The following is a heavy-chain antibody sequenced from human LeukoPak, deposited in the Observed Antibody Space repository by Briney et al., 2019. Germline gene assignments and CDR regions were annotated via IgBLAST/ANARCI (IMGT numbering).Heavy chain of an antibody. CDR2: INPNSGGT. V-gene: IGHV1-2*04. CDR1: GYTFTGYY. Sequence: GASVKVSCKASGYTFTGYYMHWVRQAPGQGLEWMGWINPNSGGTNYAQKVQGWVTMTRDTSISTAYMELSRLRSDDTAVYYCARSGTTSDYYYYYGMDVWGQGTTVTVSS. CDR3: ARSGTTSDYYYYYGMDV. D-gene: IGHD4-17*01. J-gene: IGHJ6*02.